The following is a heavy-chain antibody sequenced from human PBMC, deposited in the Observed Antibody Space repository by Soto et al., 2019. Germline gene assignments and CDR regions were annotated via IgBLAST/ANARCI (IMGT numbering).Heavy chain of an antibody. CDR3: ARIWLEMATILSWFDP. D-gene: IGHD5-12*01. CDR1: GYTFTSYG. V-gene: IGHV1-18*04. CDR2: ISAYNGNT. Sequence: GASVKVSCKASGYTFTSYGISWVRQAPGQGLEWMGWISAYNGNTNYAQKLQGRVTMTTDTSTSTAYMELRSLRSDDTAVYYCARIWLEMATILSWFDPWGQGALVTVSS. J-gene: IGHJ5*02.